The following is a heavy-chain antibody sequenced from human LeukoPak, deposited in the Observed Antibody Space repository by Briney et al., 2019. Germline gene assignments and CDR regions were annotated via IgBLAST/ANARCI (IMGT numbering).Heavy chain of an antibody. Sequence: SQTLSLTCTVSGGSISSGGYYWSWIRQHPGKGLEWIGYIYYSGSTYYNPSLKSRVTISVDTSKNQFSLKLSSVTAADTAVCYCARVPKNSGYYEGFDYWGQGTLVTVSS. D-gene: IGHD3-22*01. CDR2: IYYSGST. V-gene: IGHV4-31*03. CDR3: ARVPKNSGYYEGFDY. J-gene: IGHJ4*02. CDR1: GGSISSGGYY.